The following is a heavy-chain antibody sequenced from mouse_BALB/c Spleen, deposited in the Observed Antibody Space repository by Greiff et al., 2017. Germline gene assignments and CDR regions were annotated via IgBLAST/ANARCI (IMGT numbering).Heavy chain of an antibody. Sequence: VKLQESGAELVRPGSSVKISCKASGYAFSSYWMNWVKQRPGQGLEWIGQIYPGDGDTNYNGKFKGKATLTADKSSSTAYMQLSSLTSEDSAVYFCARQNYYAMDYWGQGTSVTVSS. CDR2: IYPGDGDT. J-gene: IGHJ4*01. CDR1: GYAFSSYW. V-gene: IGHV1-80*01. CDR3: ARQNYYAMDY.